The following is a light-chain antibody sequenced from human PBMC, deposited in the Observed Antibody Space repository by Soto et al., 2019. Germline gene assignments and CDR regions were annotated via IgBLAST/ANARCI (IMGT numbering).Light chain of an antibody. V-gene: IGKV1-5*01. CDR1: QSINAW. J-gene: IGKJ1*01. Sequence: DIQMTQSPSTLSASVGDRVTITCRASQSINAWLAWYQQKPGKAPKLLIYDVSTLDSGVPSRFSGSASGTEFTLTISSLESDDFATYYCQQYHRYSTFGQGTRVDIE. CDR2: DVS. CDR3: QQYHRYST.